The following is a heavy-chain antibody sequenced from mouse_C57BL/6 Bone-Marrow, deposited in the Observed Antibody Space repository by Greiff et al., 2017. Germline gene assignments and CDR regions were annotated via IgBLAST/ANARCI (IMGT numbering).Heavy chain of an antibody. CDR3: TRVGYGSGLAY. CDR1: GYTFTDYE. CDR2: IDPETGGT. V-gene: IGHV1-15*01. J-gene: IGHJ3*01. Sequence: QVQLQQSGAELVRPGASVTLSCKASGYTFTDYEMHWVKQTPVHGLEWIGAIDPETGGTAYNQKFKGKAILTADKSSSTAYMELRSLTSEDSAVYYCTRVGYGSGLAYWGQGTLVTVSA. D-gene: IGHD1-1*01.